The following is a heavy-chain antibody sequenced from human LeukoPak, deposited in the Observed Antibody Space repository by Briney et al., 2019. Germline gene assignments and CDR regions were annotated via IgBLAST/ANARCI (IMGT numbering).Heavy chain of an antibody. J-gene: IGHJ6*02. V-gene: IGHV3-53*04. CDR1: GFTVSSNY. CDR3: ARDTRYYYDSSGYYYDYGMDV. Sequence: PGGSLRLSCAASGFTVSSNYMSWVRQAPGKGLEWVSVIYSCCSTYYADSVKGRFTISRHNSKNTLYLQMNSLRDEDTAVYYCARDTRYYYDSSGYYYDYGMDVWGQGTTVTVSS. D-gene: IGHD3-22*01. CDR2: IYSCCST.